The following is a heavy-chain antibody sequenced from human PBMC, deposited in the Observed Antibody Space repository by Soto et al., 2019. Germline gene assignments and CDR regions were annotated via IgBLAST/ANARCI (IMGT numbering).Heavy chain of an antibody. V-gene: IGHV3-9*01. D-gene: IGHD2-15*01. CDR1: GFTFDDYA. CDR3: AKDPAPHCSGGSCPLQS. CDR2: ISWNSGSI. J-gene: IGHJ5*02. Sequence: GGSLRLSCAASGFTFDDYAMHWVRQAPGKGLEWVSGISWNSGSIGYADSVKGRFTISRDNAKNSPYLQMNSLRAEDTALYYCAKDPAPHCSGGSCPLQSWGQGTLVTVSS.